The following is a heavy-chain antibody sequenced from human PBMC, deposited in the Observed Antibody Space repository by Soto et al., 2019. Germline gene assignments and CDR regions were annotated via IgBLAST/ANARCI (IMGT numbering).Heavy chain of an antibody. CDR3: AKGRDVVVPAASSSWHDYYYYMDV. V-gene: IGHV3-23*01. J-gene: IGHJ6*03. Sequence: PGGSLRLSCVASGYNFNKYAVSWVRQAPGKGLEWVSAISGGGDNTYYADSVKGRFTISRDNSKNTLYLQMNSLRAEDTAVYYCAKGRDVVVPAASSSWHDYYYYMDVWGKGTTVTVSS. CDR1: GYNFNKYA. D-gene: IGHD2-2*01. CDR2: ISGGGDNT.